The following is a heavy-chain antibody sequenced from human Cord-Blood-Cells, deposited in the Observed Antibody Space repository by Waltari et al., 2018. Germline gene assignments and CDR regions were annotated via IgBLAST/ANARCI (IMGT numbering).Heavy chain of an antibody. CDR1: GFTVSSNY. J-gene: IGHJ4*02. D-gene: IGHD3-10*01. V-gene: IGHV3-53*02. CDR3: AREKSFHGSGSYYFDY. Sequence: EVQLVETGGGLIQPGGSMRLSCAASGFTVSSNYMSWGRTAPGKGLEWVSVIYSGGSTYYADSVKGRFTISRDNSKNTLYLQMNSLRAEDTAVYYCAREKSFHGSGSYYFDYWGQGTLVTVSS. CDR2: IYSGGST.